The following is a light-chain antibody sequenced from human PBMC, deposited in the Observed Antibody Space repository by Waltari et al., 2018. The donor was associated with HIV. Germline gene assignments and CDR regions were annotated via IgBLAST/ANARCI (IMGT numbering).Light chain of an antibody. CDR3: CSYAGSSTLI. Sequence: QSALTPPASVSGSPGQSITISCTGTSSDVGSYNLVSWYHQNPDKAPKLMIYEVSKRPSGVSNRFSGSKSGNTASLTISGLQAEDEAAYYCCSYAGSSTLIFGGGTKLTVL. CDR1: SSDVGSYNL. V-gene: IGLV2-23*02. J-gene: IGLJ2*01. CDR2: EVS.